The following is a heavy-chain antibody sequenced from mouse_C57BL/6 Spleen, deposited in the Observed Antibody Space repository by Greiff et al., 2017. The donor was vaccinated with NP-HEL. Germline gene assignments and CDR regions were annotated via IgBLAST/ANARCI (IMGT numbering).Heavy chain of an antibody. CDR1: GYAFSSYW. J-gene: IGHJ2*01. Sequence: VQLKESGAELVKPGASVKISCKASGYAFSSYWMNWVKQRPGKGLEWIGQIYPGDGDTNYNGKFKGKATLTADKSSSTAYMQLSSLTSEDSAVYFCARPNPQYGNYGFDYWGQGTTLTVSS. CDR3: ARPNPQYGNYGFDY. D-gene: IGHD2-1*01. V-gene: IGHV1-80*01. CDR2: IYPGDGDT.